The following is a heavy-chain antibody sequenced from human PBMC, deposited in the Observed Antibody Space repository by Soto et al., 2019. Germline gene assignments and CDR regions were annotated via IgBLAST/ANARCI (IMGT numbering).Heavy chain of an antibody. CDR3: AREFGYSSGWRHFDY. V-gene: IGHV3-23*01. J-gene: IGHJ4*02. CDR1: GFTFSSYA. Sequence: EVQLLESGGGLVQPGGSLRLSCAASGFTFSSYAMSWVRQAPGKGLEWVSAISGSGGSTYYADSVKGRFTISRDNSKNPLYLQMNSLGAEDTAVYYCAREFGYSSGWRHFDYWGQRTLVTVSS. D-gene: IGHD6-19*01. CDR2: ISGSGGST.